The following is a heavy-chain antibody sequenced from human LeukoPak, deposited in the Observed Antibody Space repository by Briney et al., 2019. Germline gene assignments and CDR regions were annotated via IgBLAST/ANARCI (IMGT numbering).Heavy chain of an antibody. Sequence: ASVKVSCKASGYTFTGYYMHWVRQAPGQGLEWMGWINLNSGGTNYAQKFQGRVTMTTDTSTSTAYMELSSLRSDDTAVYYCARTPITFGGVISPPDYWGQGTLVTVSS. D-gene: IGHD3-16*02. J-gene: IGHJ4*02. CDR3: ARTPITFGGVISPPDY. CDR2: INLNSGGT. V-gene: IGHV1-2*02. CDR1: GYTFTGYY.